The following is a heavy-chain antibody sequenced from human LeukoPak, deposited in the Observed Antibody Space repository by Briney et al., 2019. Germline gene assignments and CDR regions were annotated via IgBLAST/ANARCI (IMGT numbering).Heavy chain of an antibody. D-gene: IGHD6-13*01. CDR2: IYYSGST. Sequence: PSETLSLTCTVSGGSISSYYWSWIRQPPGKGLEWIGYIYYSGSTNYNPSLKSRVTISVDRSKNQFSLKLSSVTAADTAVYYCARVRVAAAGTDFDYWGQGTLVTVSS. V-gene: IGHV4-59*12. J-gene: IGHJ4*02. CDR3: ARVRVAAAGTDFDY. CDR1: GGSISSYY.